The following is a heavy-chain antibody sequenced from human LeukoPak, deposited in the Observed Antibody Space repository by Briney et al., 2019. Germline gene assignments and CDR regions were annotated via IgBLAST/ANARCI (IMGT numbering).Heavy chain of an antibody. J-gene: IGHJ4*02. CDR2: ISGSGGST. Sequence: GGSLRLSCAASGFTFSSYAMSWVRQAPGKGLEWVSAISGSGGSTYYADSVKGRFTISRDNAKNSLYLQMNSLRAEDTAVYYCAREAGYSSGWYDYWGQGTLVTVSS. CDR1: GFTFSSYA. CDR3: AREAGYSSGWYDY. D-gene: IGHD6-19*01. V-gene: IGHV3-23*01.